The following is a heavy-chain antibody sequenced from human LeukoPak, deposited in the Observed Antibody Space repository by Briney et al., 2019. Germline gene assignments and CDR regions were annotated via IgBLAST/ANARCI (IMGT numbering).Heavy chain of an antibody. D-gene: IGHD3-22*01. CDR2: IYSGGST. CDR1: GFTVSSNY. J-gene: IGHJ4*02. Sequence: GGSLRLSCAGSGFTVSSNYMSWVRQAPGKGLEWVSVIYSGGSTYYSDSVMGRFTISRHNSKNTLYLQMNSLRAEDTAVYYCARAYHYDDSSGYAYWGQGTLVTVSS. CDR3: ARAYHYDDSSGYAY. V-gene: IGHV3-53*04.